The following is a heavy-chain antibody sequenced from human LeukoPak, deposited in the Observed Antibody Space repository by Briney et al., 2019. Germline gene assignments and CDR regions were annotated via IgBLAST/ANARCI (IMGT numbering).Heavy chain of an antibody. Sequence: SETLSLTCAVSGGSISSGGYSWSWIRQPPGKGLEWIGYIYHSGSTYYNPSLKSRVTISVDTSKNQFSLKLSSVTAADTAVYYCARLAAGPPRDYWGQGTLVTVSS. CDR1: GGSISSGGYS. V-gene: IGHV4-30-2*01. CDR3: ARLAAGPPRDY. D-gene: IGHD6-19*01. J-gene: IGHJ4*02. CDR2: IYHSGST.